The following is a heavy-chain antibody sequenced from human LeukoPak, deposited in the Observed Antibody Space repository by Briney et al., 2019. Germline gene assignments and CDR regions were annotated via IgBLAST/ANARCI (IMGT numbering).Heavy chain of an antibody. CDR2: INHSGST. D-gene: IGHD6-13*01. CDR3: VRGRVNSAAGLNWFDP. J-gene: IGHJ5*02. V-gene: IGHV4-34*01. Sequence: TSETLSLTCAVYGGSFSGYYWSWIRQPPGKGLEWIGEINHSGSTNYNPSLKSRVTISVDTSKNQFSLKLSSVTAADTAVYYCVRGRVNSAAGLNWFDPWGQGTLVTVSS. CDR1: GGSFSGYY.